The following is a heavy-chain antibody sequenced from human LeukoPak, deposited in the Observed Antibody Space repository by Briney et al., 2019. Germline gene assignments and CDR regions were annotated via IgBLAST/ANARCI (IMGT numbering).Heavy chain of an antibody. CDR1: GFTVSSNY. Sequence: GGSLRLSCAASGFTVSSNYMSWVRQAPGKGLEWVAFMRYDGSNKCYADSVKGRFTISRDNSKNTLYLQMNSLRAEDTAVYYCAKERIAVAGKRADYWGQGTLVTVSS. D-gene: IGHD6-19*01. V-gene: IGHV3-30*02. CDR2: MRYDGSNK. J-gene: IGHJ4*02. CDR3: AKERIAVAGKRADY.